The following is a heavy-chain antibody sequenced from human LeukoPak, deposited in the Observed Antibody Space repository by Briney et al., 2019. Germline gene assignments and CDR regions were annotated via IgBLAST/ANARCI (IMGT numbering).Heavy chain of an antibody. CDR1: GGSISSYY. CDR3: ARDVSVWGSFDWFDP. Sequence: SETLSLTCTVAGGSISSYYWCWIRQPAGKGLEWIGRICTSGSTSYNPSLKSRVTMSVDTSKNQFSLKLSSVTAADTAVYYCARDVSVWGSFDWFDPWGQGTLVTVSS. CDR2: ICTSGST. V-gene: IGHV4-4*07. J-gene: IGHJ5*02. D-gene: IGHD3-16*01.